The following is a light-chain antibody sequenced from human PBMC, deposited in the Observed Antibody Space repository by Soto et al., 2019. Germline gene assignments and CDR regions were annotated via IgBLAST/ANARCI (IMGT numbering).Light chain of an antibody. V-gene: IGKV1-27*01. Sequence: DIPMTQSPSSLSASLGDRVTITCRASQGIGVYLAWFQQKPGNAPKLLIYAASTLQSGVPSRFSGSGSGTDFTLTVSSLPPEDVATYYCQKYNSAPLAFGGGTRVEIK. J-gene: IGKJ4*01. CDR3: QKYNSAPLA. CDR1: QGIGVY. CDR2: AAS.